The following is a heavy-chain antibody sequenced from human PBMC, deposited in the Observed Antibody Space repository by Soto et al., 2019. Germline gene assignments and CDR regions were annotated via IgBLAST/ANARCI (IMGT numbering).Heavy chain of an antibody. V-gene: IGHV4-39*07. CDR3: ASSLPYDYGDDYYYYYGMDV. D-gene: IGHD4-17*01. J-gene: IGHJ6*02. CDR2: INHSGST. CDR1: GGSISSSSYY. Sequence: SETLSLPCTVSGGSISSSSYYWGRTRQPPGKGLEWIGRINHSGSTNYNPSLKSRVTISVDTSKNQFSLKLSSVTAADTAVYYCASSLPYDYGDDYYYYYGMDVWGQGTTVTVSS.